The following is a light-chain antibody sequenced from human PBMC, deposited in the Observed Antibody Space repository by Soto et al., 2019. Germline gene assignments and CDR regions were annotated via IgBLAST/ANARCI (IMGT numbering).Light chain of an antibody. CDR2: GAS. V-gene: IGKV3-15*01. CDR3: LHYNNGPR. J-gene: IGKJ1*01. Sequence: ETVMTQSQVTLSVSPGEGATLSCRASQTINNNLAWYQQKPGQAPRLLIYGASRRATGVPARFSGSGSGTEFTLTISSLQSEDFAVYYCLHYNNGPRFGQGTKVDVK. CDR1: QTINNN.